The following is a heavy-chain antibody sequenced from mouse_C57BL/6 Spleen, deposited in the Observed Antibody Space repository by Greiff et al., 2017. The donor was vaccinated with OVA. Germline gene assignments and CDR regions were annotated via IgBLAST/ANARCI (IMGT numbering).Heavy chain of an antibody. J-gene: IGHJ4*01. CDR1: GYKFTDYE. Sequence: QVQLKESGAELVRPGASVTLSCKASGYKFTDYEMHWVKQTPVHGLEWIGAIDPETGGTAYNQKFKGKAILTADKSSSTAYMELRSLTSEDSAVYYCTSRSWDGWYAMDYWGQGTSVTVSS. D-gene: IGHD4-1*01. CDR3: TSRSWDGWYAMDY. CDR2: IDPETGGT. V-gene: IGHV1-15*01.